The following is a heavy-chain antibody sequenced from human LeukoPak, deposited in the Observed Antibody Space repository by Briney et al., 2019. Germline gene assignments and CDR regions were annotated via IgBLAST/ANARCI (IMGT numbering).Heavy chain of an antibody. V-gene: IGHV3-48*03. CDR3: ARDNYDSSGYYFD. J-gene: IGHJ4*01. Sequence: QPGGSLRLSCATSGFTFSSYEMNWVRQAPGKGLEWISYITTSGTSTYYADSVKGRFTISRDNGKTALSLQMNSLRAEDTAVYYCARDNYDSSGYYFDWGQGTLVTVSS. CDR1: GFTFSSYE. CDR2: ITTSGTST. D-gene: IGHD3-22*01.